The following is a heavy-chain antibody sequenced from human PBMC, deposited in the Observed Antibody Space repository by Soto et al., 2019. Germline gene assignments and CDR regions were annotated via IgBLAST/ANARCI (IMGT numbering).Heavy chain of an antibody. D-gene: IGHD3-22*01. Sequence: GGSLRLSCAASGFTFSSYAMSWVRQAPGKGLEWVSAISGSGVSTYYADSVKGRFTISRDNSKNTLYLQMNSLRAEDTAVYYCAKARRDRSGYYRDAFDSLGQGTMLTVSS. CDR1: GFTFSSYA. J-gene: IGHJ3*02. V-gene: IGHV3-23*01. CDR3: AKARRDRSGYYRDAFDS. CDR2: ISGSGVST.